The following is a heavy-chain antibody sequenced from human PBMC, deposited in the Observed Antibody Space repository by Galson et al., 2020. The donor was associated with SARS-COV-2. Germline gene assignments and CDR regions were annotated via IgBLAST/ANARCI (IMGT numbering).Heavy chain of an antibody. CDR1: EFTVSSNY. CDR3: ATSKTGGGMDV. J-gene: IGHJ6*02. D-gene: IGHD4-4*01. CDR2: NYSAGGT. V-gene: IGHV3-53*01. Sequence: GGSLRLSSAASEFTVSSNYKSWVPQTPWKGLEWVSINYSAGGTYYADSVKGRFTVSRDSSKNTLYLHMNSLRAEDTALYYCATSKTGGGMDVWGQGTTVTVSS.